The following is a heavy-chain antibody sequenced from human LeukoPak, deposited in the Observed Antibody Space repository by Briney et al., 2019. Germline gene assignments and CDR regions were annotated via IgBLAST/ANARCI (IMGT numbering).Heavy chain of an antibody. J-gene: IGHJ3*02. Sequence: PSVNLSCEASGVTFSSYAISWVRQAPGQGREWMGGIIPIFGTAHYAQECQDRVKIPAEESSSTAYMELRSVRYENTAVYYCARDPTEYYDFWSGYAVSRNAFDIWGQGTMVTVSS. D-gene: IGHD3-3*01. CDR2: IIPIFGTA. CDR3: ARDPTEYYDFWSGYAVSRNAFDI. V-gene: IGHV1-69*13. CDR1: GVTFSSYA.